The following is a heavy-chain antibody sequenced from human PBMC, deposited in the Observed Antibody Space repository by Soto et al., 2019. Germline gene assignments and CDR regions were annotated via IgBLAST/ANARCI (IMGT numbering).Heavy chain of an antibody. V-gene: IGHV1-18*01. J-gene: IGHJ3*01. CDR1: NYLFGAFG. CDR3: ARISARRNDFDV. CDR2: ITPYNVNT. Sequence: QVQLVQSGAEVKNPGASVKVSCQASNYLFGAFGISWVRQAPGQGLEWMGWITPYNVNTHYAEKFQDRVTMTAAKSTNTADMEVRRLTSDDTAVYFWARISARRNDFDVWGQGTVVTVSS.